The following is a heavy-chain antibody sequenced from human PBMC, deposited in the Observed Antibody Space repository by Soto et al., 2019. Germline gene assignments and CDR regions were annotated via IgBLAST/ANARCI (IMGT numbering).Heavy chain of an antibody. CDR1: GYCNSRYG. V-gene: IGHV1-18*01. CDR3: ARDQLRFLEYWLSFDF. J-gene: IGHJ4*02. CDR2: ISAYNGNT. D-gene: IGHD3-3*01. Sequence: GYCNSRYGISGLSKTTGQGLEWMGWISAYNGNTNYAQKLQGRVTINTDTSTSTAYMELRSLRSDDTAVYYCARDQLRFLEYWLSFDFWGQGTLVTVSS.